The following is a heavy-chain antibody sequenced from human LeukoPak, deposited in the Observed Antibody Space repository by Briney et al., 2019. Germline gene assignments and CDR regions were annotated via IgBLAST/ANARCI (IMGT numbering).Heavy chain of an antibody. J-gene: IGHJ5*02. Sequence: ASVKVSCKASGYTLTSYDINWVRQATGQGLEWMGWMNPNSGKTGYAQKFQGRVTITTDESTSTAYMELSSLRSEDTAVYYCARPQGEYGGWGGFDPWGQGTLVTVSS. V-gene: IGHV1-8*01. CDR1: GYTLTSYD. CDR3: ARPQGEYGGWGGFDP. CDR2: MNPNSGKT. D-gene: IGHD6-19*01.